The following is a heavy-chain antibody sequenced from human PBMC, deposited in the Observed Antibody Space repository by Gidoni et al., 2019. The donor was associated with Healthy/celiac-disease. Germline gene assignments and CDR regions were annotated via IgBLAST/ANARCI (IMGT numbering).Heavy chain of an antibody. CDR3: ARDPHLGTMTAGAFDI. CDR1: GGSISSGGYY. D-gene: IGHD1-7*01. CDR2: IYYSGST. J-gene: IGHJ3*02. Sequence: QVQLQESGPGLVKPSQTLSLTCTVSGGSISSGGYYWSWIRQHPGKGLEWIGYIYYSGSTYYNPSLKSRVTISVDTSKNQFSLKLSSVTAADTAVYYCARDPHLGTMTAGAFDIWGQGTMVTVSS. V-gene: IGHV4-31*03.